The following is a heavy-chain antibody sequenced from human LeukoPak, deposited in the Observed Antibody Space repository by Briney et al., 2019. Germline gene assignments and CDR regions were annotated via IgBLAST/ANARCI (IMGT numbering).Heavy chain of an antibody. CDR3: ARGRRIVVVLGATRTHRDYYMDV. CDR1: GGSFSGYY. V-gene: IGHV4-34*01. J-gene: IGHJ6*03. Sequence: SETLSLTCAVYGGSFSGYYWSWIRQPPGKGLEWIGEINHSGSTNYNSSLKSRVTISLDTSKNQFSLKSSSVTAADTAVYYCARGRRIVVVLGATRTHRDYYMDVWGKGTTVTVSS. CDR2: INHSGST. D-gene: IGHD2-15*01.